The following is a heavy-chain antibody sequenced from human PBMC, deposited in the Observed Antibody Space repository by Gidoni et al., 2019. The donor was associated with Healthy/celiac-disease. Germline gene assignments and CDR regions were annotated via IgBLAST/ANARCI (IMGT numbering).Heavy chain of an antibody. Sequence: QVQLVQSGAEVQKPGASVKVSCKASGYTFTSYDINWVRQATGQGLEWMGWMNPNSGNTGYAQKFQGRVTMTRNTSISTAYMELSSLRSEDTAVYYCARGYRSRQQPSVRPQYYFDYWGQGTLVTVSS. D-gene: IGHD6-13*01. CDR3: ARGYRSRQQPSVRPQYYFDY. CDR1: GYTFTSYD. J-gene: IGHJ4*02. V-gene: IGHV1-8*01. CDR2: MNPNSGNT.